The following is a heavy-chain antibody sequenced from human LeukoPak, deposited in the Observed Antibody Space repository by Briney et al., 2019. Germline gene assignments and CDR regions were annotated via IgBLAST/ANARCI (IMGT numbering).Heavy chain of an antibody. D-gene: IGHD6-19*01. Sequence: SETLSLTCTVSGGSISSSYWSWIRQPPGKGLEWIGYIYYSGSTNYNPSFKSRVAISVDTSKNQFSLKLSSVTAADTAVYYCATWGIAVAGTFDCWGQGTLVTVST. J-gene: IGHJ4*02. CDR2: IYYSGST. CDR3: ATWGIAVAGTFDC. V-gene: IGHV4-59*08. CDR1: GGSISSSY.